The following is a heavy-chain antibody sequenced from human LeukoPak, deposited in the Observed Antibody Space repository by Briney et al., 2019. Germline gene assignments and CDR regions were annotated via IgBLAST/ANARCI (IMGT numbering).Heavy chain of an antibody. Sequence: GGSLRLSCAASGFTFSGSAMHWVRQASGKGLEWVGRIRSKANSYATAYAASVKGRFTISRDDSKNTAYLQMNSLKTEDTAVYYCAKRLPDSSGYYLDYWGQGTLVTVSS. CDR3: AKRLPDSSGYYLDY. CDR1: GFTFSGSA. J-gene: IGHJ4*02. V-gene: IGHV3-73*01. D-gene: IGHD3-22*01. CDR2: IRSKANSYAT.